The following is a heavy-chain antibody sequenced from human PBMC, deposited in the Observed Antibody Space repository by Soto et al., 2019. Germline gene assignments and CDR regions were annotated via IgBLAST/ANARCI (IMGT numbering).Heavy chain of an antibody. Sequence: QVQLVESGGGVVQPGRSLRLSCAASGFTFSSYGMHWVRQAPGKGLEWVAVIWYDGRNTYYADSVKGRFTISRDNSKNTLYLQMNSLRAEDTAVYYCARTEYYYDSSGYYFDCWGQGTLVTVSS. CDR1: GFTFSSYG. D-gene: IGHD3-22*01. J-gene: IGHJ4*02. V-gene: IGHV3-33*01. CDR2: IWYDGRNT. CDR3: ARTEYYYDSSGYYFDC.